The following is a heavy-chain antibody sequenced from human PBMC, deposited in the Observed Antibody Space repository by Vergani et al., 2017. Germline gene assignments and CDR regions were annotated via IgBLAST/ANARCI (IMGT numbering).Heavy chain of an antibody. Sequence: QVQLQQWGAGLLKPSETLSLTCAVYGGSFSGYYWSWIRQPPGKGLEWIGEINHSGSTNYNPSLKSRVTISVDTSKNQFSLKLSSVTAADTAVYYCARGYLGRDSGSYGHWGQGTLVTVSS. CDR1: GGSFSGYY. CDR2: INHSGST. CDR3: ARGYLGRDSGSYGH. D-gene: IGHD3-10*01. J-gene: IGHJ4*02. V-gene: IGHV4-34*01.